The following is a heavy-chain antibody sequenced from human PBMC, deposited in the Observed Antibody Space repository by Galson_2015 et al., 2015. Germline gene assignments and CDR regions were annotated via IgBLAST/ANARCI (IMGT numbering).Heavy chain of an antibody. CDR1: GYSFSSYG. CDR3: ARSYYGSGTYYNELDY. J-gene: IGHJ4*02. V-gene: IGHV5-51*01. CDR2: IYRGDSDT. D-gene: IGHD3-10*01. Sequence: QSGAEVKKPGESLKISCKGSGYSFSSYGIGWVRQMPGKGLEWVGIIYRGDSDTRYSPSFEGQVTISADKSISTAYLQLSSLKASDTAVYYCARSYYGSGTYYNELDYWGQGTLVTVSS.